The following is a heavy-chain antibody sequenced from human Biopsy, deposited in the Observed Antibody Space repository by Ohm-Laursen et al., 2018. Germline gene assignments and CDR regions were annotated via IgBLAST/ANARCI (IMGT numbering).Heavy chain of an antibody. CDR1: GFTFSQYW. J-gene: IGHJ2*01. CDR2: INKDGSVT. V-gene: IGHV3-7*01. Sequence: SLRLSCAASGFTFSQYWMTWVRQSPGKGLEWVANINKDGSVTNYLDSVKGRFTISRDNAKNSVYLQMHSLRTEDTGVYYCARDVRYLDFWGRGTLVTVSS. CDR3: ARDVRYLDF.